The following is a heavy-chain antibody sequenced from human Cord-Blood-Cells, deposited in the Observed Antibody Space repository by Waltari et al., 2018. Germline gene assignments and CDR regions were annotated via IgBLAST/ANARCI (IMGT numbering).Heavy chain of an antibody. V-gene: IGHV4-39*01. D-gene: IGHD2-2*01. J-gene: IGHJ1*01. CDR2: IYYSGST. Sequence: QLQLHESGPGLVKPSETLSLTCTVSGGSISSSSYYWGWIRQPPGKGREWIGSIYYSGSTYYNPSLKSRVTISVDTSKNQFSLQLSSVTAADTAVYYCATYCSSTSCPSWGQGTLVTVSS. CDR1: GGSISSSSYY. CDR3: ATYCSSTSCPS.